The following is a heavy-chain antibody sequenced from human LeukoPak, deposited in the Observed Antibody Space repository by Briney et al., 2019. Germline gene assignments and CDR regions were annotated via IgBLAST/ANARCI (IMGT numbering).Heavy chain of an antibody. CDR3: ARGPLIAAAGTW. D-gene: IGHD6-13*01. J-gene: IGHJ4*02. CDR2: INQDGTEK. Sequence: GGSLRLSCAASGFTSSHYWMSWVRQAPGKGLEWVAKINQDGTEKAYVDSVRGRFTISRDNAKNSLFLQMNSLRAEDTAVYYCARGPLIAAAGTWWGQGTLVTVSS. CDR1: GFTSSHYW. V-gene: IGHV3-7*03.